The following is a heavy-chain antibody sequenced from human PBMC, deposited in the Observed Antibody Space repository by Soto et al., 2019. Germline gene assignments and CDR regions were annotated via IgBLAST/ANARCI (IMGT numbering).Heavy chain of an antibody. J-gene: IGHJ3*01. Sequence: PGESLKISCQGSGYSFTNYWICWVRQMPGKGLEWMGIIHPAVSNVRYSPSFQGQVTISADKSISTAYLQWSSLKASDTAMYYCTSPAGSSGPEAFDVWGQGTMVTVSS. CDR3: TSPAGSSGPEAFDV. V-gene: IGHV5-51*01. D-gene: IGHD6-25*01. CDR1: GYSFTNYW. CDR2: IHPAVSNV.